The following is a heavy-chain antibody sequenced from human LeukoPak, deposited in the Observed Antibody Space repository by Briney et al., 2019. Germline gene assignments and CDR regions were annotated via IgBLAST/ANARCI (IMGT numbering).Heavy chain of an antibody. CDR1: GFTFSDYY. CDR3: AREELWFGELFSSYYYYGMDV. D-gene: IGHD3-10*01. J-gene: IGHJ6*02. CDR2: ISSSSSTI. Sequence: AGGSLRLSCAASGFTFSDYYMSWIRQAPGKGLEWVSYISSSSSTIYYADSVKGRFTISRDNAKNSLYLQMNSLRDEDTAVYYCAREELWFGELFSSYYYYGMDVWGQGTTVTVSS. V-gene: IGHV3-11*04.